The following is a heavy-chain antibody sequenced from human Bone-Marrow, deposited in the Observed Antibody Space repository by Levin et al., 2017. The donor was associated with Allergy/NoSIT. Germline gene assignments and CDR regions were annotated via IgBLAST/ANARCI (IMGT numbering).Heavy chain of an antibody. CDR3: AKDLSTSIAARDRRLLYYYYYYMDG. CDR1: GFTFSSYG. Sequence: GESLKISCAASGFTFSSYGMHWVRQAPGKGLEWVAVISYDGSNKYYADSVKGRFTISRDNSKNTLYLQMNSLRAEDTAVYYCAKDLSTSIAARDRRLLYYYYYYMDGWGKGTTVTVSS. D-gene: IGHD6-6*01. V-gene: IGHV3-30*18. J-gene: IGHJ6*03. CDR2: ISYDGSNK.